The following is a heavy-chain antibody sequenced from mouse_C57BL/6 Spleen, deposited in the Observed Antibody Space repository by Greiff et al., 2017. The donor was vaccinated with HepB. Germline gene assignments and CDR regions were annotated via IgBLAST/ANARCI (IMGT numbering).Heavy chain of an antibody. V-gene: IGHV1-82*01. J-gene: IGHJ4*01. CDR3: ARHLGAMDY. CDR1: GYAFSSSW. CDR2: IYPGDGDT. Sequence: VQLQQSGPELVKPGASVKISCKASGYAFSSSWMNWVKQRPGKGLEWIGRIYPGDGDTNYNGKFKGKATLTADKSSITAYMQLSSLTSEDSAVYFCARHLGAMDYWGQGTSVTVSS. D-gene: IGHD4-1*01.